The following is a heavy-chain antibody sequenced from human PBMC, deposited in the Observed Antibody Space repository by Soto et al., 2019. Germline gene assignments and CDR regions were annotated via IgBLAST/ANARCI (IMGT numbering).Heavy chain of an antibody. J-gene: IGHJ6*02. CDR3: ARDRGVVVPAAIKGYYYYYGMDV. Sequence: GVLVKVCCKASGGTFSSYAISWVRQAPGHGLEWMGGIIPIFGTANYAQKFQGRVTITADESTSTAYMELSSLRSEDTAVYYCARDRGVVVPAAIKGYYYYYGMDVWGQGTTVTVSS. V-gene: IGHV1-69*13. D-gene: IGHD2-2*01. CDR1: GGTFSSYA. CDR2: IIPIFGTA.